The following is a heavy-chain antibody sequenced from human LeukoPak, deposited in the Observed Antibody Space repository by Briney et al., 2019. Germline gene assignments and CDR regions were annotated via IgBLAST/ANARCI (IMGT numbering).Heavy chain of an antibody. J-gene: IGHJ5*02. D-gene: IGHD6-19*01. CDR2: IIPIFGTA. CDR3: ARGSSGRYNWFDP. V-gene: IGHV1-69*01. Sequence: SVKVSCKASGGTLSSYAISWVRQAPGQGLEWMGGIIPIFGTANYAQKFQGRVTITADESTSTAYMELSSLRSEDTAVYYCARGSSGRYNWFDPWGQGTLVTVSS. CDR1: GGTLSSYA.